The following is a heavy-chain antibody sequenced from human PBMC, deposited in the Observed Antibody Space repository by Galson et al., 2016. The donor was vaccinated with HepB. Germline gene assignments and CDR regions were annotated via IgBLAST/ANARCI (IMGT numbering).Heavy chain of an antibody. CDR3: AKEIGSPGYFDY. J-gene: IGHJ4*02. CDR1: GFTFRSYA. CDR2: ISDSGRYT. Sequence: SLRLSCAASGFTFRSYAMSWVRQAPGKGLEWVSVISDSGRYTDHADSVKGRFTISRDNSKNTLYLQMNSLRAEDTAIYYCAKEIGSPGYFDYWGQGALVTVSS. D-gene: IGHD1-26*01. V-gene: IGHV3-23*01.